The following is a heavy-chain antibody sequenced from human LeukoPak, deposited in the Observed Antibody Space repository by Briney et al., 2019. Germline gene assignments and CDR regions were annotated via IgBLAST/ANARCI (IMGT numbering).Heavy chain of an antibody. Sequence: GGSLRLSCEASGFTLRNYAMTWVRQAPGKGLEWVANIKQDGSEEYYVDSVKGRFTISRDNAKNSLYLQLNSLRAEDTAVYYCARGYDFWREWGQGTLVTVSS. J-gene: IGHJ4*02. CDR2: IKQDGSEE. D-gene: IGHD3-3*01. CDR3: ARGYDFWRE. CDR1: GFTLRNYA. V-gene: IGHV3-7*04.